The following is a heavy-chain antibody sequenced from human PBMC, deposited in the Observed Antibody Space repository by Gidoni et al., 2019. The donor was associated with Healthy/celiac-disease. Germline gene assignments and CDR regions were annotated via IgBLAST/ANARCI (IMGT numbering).Heavy chain of an antibody. CDR3: ARNLRITMVRGAVHWYFDL. CDR1: GGSFSGYY. J-gene: IGHJ2*01. D-gene: IGHD3-10*01. V-gene: IGHV4-34*01. CDR2: INHSGST. Sequence: QVQLQQWGAGLLKPSETLSLTCAVYGGSFSGYYWSWIRQPPGKGLEWIGEINHSGSTNYNPSLKSRVTISVDTSKNQFSLKLSSVTAADTAVYYCARNLRITMVRGAVHWYFDLWGRGTLVTVSS.